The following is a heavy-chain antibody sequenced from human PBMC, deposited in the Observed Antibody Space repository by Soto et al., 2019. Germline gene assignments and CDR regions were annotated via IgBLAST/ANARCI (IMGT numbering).Heavy chain of an antibody. Sequence: SETLSLTCAVYGGSFSGYYWSWIRQPPGKGLEWIGEINHSGSTNYNPSLKSRVTISVDTSKNQFSLKLSSVTAADTAVYYCARKGDTAMDFDYWGQGTPVTVSS. J-gene: IGHJ4*02. D-gene: IGHD5-18*01. V-gene: IGHV4-34*01. CDR3: ARKGDTAMDFDY. CDR1: GGSFSGYY. CDR2: INHSGST.